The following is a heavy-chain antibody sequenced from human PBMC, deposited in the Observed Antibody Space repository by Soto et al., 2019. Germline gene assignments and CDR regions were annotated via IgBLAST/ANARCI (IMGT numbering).Heavy chain of an antibody. CDR2: ISWNSGTI. V-gene: IGHV3-9*01. Sequence: EVQLVESGGGLVQPGRSLRLSCAASGFTFDDYAMHWVRQGPGKGLELVSGISWNSGTIGYADSVKGRFTISRDNAKNSLYLQMNSLRAEDTALYSCTKDMVLGPILGYSGGMDVWGQGTTVTVSS. CDR3: TKDMVLGPILGYSGGMDV. D-gene: IGHD5-12*01. J-gene: IGHJ6*02. CDR1: GFTFDDYA.